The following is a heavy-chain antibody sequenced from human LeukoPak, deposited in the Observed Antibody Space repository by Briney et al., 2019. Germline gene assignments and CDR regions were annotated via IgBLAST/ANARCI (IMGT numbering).Heavy chain of an antibody. CDR1: GGSISSYY. V-gene: IGHV4-59*08. J-gene: IGHJ3*02. CDR2: IYYSGST. Sequence: SETLSLTCTVSGGSISSYYWSWIRQPPGKGWEWIGYIYYSGSTNYNPSLKSRVTISVDTSKNQFSLKLSSVTAADTAVYYCARRRMDVFDIWGQGTMVTVSS. CDR3: ARRRMDVFDI.